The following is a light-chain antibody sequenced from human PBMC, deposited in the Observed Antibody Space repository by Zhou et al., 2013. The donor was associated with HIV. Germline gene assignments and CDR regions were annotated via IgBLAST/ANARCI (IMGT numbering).Light chain of an antibody. CDR2: KAS. Sequence: DIQMTQSPSTLSASIGDRVAVTCRASQNVSSWLAWYQQKPGQAPRLLIYKASSLQSGVPSRFRGSGSGTEFTLTITSLQPDDFATYYCQQSHSYSITFGQGTRLEIK. CDR3: QQSHSYSIT. CDR1: QNVSSW. J-gene: IGKJ5*01. V-gene: IGKV1-5*03.